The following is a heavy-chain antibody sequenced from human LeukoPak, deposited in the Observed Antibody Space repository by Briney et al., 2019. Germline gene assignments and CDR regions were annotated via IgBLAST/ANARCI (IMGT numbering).Heavy chain of an antibody. CDR2: ISGSGGST. CDR3: AKSRSLEYSSSSDF. CDR1: GFTFSSFA. Sequence: GGSLRLSCAASGFTFSSFAVSWVRQAPGKGLEWVSGISGSGGSTYYADSVRGRFTISRDNSKNTLNLQMNRLRAEDSAVYYCAKSRSLEYSSSSDFWGQGTLVTVSS. D-gene: IGHD6-6*01. V-gene: IGHV3-23*01. J-gene: IGHJ4*02.